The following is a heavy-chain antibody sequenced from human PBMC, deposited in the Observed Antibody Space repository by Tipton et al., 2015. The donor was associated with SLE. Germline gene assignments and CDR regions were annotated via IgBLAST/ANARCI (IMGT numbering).Heavy chain of an antibody. D-gene: IGHD6-6*01. CDR3: ARVSDSSSHFFGY. CDR2: IYYSGNT. CDR1: GGSISSGDYY. J-gene: IGHJ4*02. Sequence: TLSLTCTVSGGSISSGDYYWSWIRQPPGKGLEWIGHIYYSGNTYYNPSLKSRVTISIDTSKNQLSLKLSSVTAADTAVYYCARVSDSSSHFFGYWCQGTLFTVSS. V-gene: IGHV4-30-4*08.